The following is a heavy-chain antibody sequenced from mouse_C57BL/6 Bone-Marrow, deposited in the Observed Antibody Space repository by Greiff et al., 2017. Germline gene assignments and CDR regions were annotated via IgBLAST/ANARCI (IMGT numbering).Heavy chain of an antibody. CDR1: GFSLTSYG. J-gene: IGHJ3*01. V-gene: IGHV2-5*01. CDR3: AKNAYYSNYWFAY. D-gene: IGHD2-5*01. CDR2: IWRGGST. Sequence: VQLQQSGPGLVQPSQSLSITCTVSGFSLTSYGVHWVRQSPGKGLEWLGVIWRGGSTDYNAAFMSRLSITKDNSKSQVFFKMNSLQADDTAIYYCAKNAYYSNYWFAYWGQGTLVTVSA.